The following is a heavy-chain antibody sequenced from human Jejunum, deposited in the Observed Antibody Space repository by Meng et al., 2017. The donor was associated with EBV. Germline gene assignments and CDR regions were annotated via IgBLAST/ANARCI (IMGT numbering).Heavy chain of an antibody. D-gene: IGHD3-22*01. J-gene: IGHJ4*02. CDR3: AKESSATKFFDY. Sequence: GQLLESGGGSVQPGGSLRLSCAASGFTFSTSDMSWVRQAPGMGLQWVSGITYSGGTTYYADSVKGRFTISRDNSKNTVSLQMNSLRAEDTAVYYCAKESSATKFFDYWGQGTLVTVSS. V-gene: IGHV3-23*01. CDR2: ITYSGGTT. CDR1: GFTFSTSD.